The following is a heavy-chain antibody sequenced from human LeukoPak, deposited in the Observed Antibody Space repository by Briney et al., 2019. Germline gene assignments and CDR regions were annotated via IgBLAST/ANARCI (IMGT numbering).Heavy chain of an antibody. J-gene: IGHJ4*02. D-gene: IGHD1-7*01. CDR1: GFTFSSYA. CDR3: ASFLPKNYYFDY. CDR2: ISYDGSNK. Sequence: PGGSLRLSCAASGFTFSSYAMHWVRQAPGKGLEWVAVISYDGSNKYYADSVKGRFIISRDNSKNTLYLQMNSLRAEDTAVYYCASFLPKNYYFDYWGQGTLVTVSS. V-gene: IGHV3-30-3*01.